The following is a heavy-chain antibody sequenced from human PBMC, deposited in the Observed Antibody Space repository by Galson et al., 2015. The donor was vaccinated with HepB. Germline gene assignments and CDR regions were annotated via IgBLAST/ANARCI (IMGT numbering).Heavy chain of an antibody. CDR2: IHPNSGGT. V-gene: IGHV1-2*06. D-gene: IGHD3-3*02. Sequence: SVKVSCKASGNTFTAYYMHWVRQAPGQGLDCMVRIHPNSGGTNYAQKFQCRVTMTRDTSISTAYMELSRLRSDDTAVYYCAREGYQHGCCRSVDAWGQGTQVIVSS. CDR3: AREGYQHGCCRSVDA. CDR1: GNTFTAYY. J-gene: IGHJ5*02.